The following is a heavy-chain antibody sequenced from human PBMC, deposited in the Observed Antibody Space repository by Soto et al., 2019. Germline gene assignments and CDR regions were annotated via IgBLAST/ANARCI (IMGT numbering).Heavy chain of an antibody. Sequence: SETLSLTCIVSGGSISSSSYYWGWIRQPPGKGLEWIGSIYYSGSTYYNPSLKSRVTISVDTSKNQFSLKLSSVTAADTAVYYCPLSKAAAGMDSQNYYGMDVWGQGTTVTVSS. CDR1: GGSISSSSYY. CDR2: IYYSGST. V-gene: IGHV4-39*01. J-gene: IGHJ6*02. CDR3: PLSKAAAGMDSQNYYGMDV. D-gene: IGHD6-13*01.